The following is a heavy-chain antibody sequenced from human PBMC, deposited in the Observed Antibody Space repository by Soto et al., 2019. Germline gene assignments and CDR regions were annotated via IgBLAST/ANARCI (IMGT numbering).Heavy chain of an antibody. CDR1: CYTFSNYG. Sequence: GASGKGSCKASCYTFSNYGINWGRQAPGQRIEWKGWISAYNGNTNYAQKLQGRVTMTTDTSTSTAYMELRSLRSDDTAVYYCARDGVKLRFLNKPNYYYYMDVWGKGTTVTVSS. V-gene: IGHV1-18*01. CDR2: ISAYNGNT. CDR3: ARDGVKLRFLNKPNYYYYMDV. J-gene: IGHJ6*03. D-gene: IGHD3-3*01.